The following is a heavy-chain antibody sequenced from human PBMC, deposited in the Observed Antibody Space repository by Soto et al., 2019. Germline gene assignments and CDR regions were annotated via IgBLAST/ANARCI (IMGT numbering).Heavy chain of an antibody. V-gene: IGHV3-30*18. D-gene: IGHD3-3*01. Sequence: QVQLVESGGGVVQPGRSLRLSCAASGFTFSSYGMHWVRQAPGKGLEWVAVISYDGSNKYYADSVKGRFTISRDNSKNTLYLQMNSLRAEDTAVYYCAKDLYDFWSGYPPYNWIDPWGQGTLVTVSS. J-gene: IGHJ5*02. CDR2: ISYDGSNK. CDR1: GFTFSSYG. CDR3: AKDLYDFWSGYPPYNWIDP.